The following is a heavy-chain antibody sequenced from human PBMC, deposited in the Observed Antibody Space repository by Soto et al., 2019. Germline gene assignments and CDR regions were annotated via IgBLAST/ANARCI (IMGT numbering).Heavy chain of an antibody. CDR2: IYHSVST. Sequence: SETLSLTCAVSGYSISSGYYWGWIRQPPGKGLEWIGSIYHSVSTYYNPSLKSRVTISVDTSKNQFSLKLSSVTAADTAVYYCATHYDILTGYSDEFDSWGKGTLATV. D-gene: IGHD3-9*01. CDR3: ATHYDILTGYSDEFDS. V-gene: IGHV4-38-2*01. J-gene: IGHJ4*02. CDR1: GYSISSGYY.